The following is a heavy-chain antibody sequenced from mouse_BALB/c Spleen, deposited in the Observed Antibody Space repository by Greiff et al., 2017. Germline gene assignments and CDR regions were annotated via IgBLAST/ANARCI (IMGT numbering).Heavy chain of an antibody. Sequence: EVKLEESGGGLVKPGGSLKLSCAASGFTFSSYAMSWVRQTPEKRLEWVASISSGGSSYYPDSVKGRFTISRDNARNILYLQMSSLRSEDTAMYYCARGLFITTVVAPFAYWGQGTLVTVSA. CDR3: ARGLFITTVVAPFAY. J-gene: IGHJ3*01. CDR2: ISSGGSS. D-gene: IGHD1-1*01. CDR1: GFTFSSYA. V-gene: IGHV5-6-5*01.